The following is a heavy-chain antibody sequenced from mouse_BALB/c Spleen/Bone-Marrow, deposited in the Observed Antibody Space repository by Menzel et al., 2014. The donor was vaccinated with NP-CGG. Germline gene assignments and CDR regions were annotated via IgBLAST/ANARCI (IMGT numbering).Heavy chain of an antibody. Sequence: VQLQQSGPELVKPGASMKISCKASGYSFTGYTMNWVKQSRGKNLEWIGLINPYNGGTSYNQKFKGKATLTVDKSSSTAYMDLLSLTSEDSAVYYCARDYYGSSYGFAYWGQGTLVTVSA. CDR2: INPYNGGT. CDR1: GYSFTGYT. CDR3: ARDYYGSSYGFAY. D-gene: IGHD1-1*01. J-gene: IGHJ3*01. V-gene: IGHV1S135*01.